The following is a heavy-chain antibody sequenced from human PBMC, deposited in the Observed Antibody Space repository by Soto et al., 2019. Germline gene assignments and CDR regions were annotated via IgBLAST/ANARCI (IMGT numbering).Heavy chain of an antibody. CDR1: SGSVSNGSYY. V-gene: IGHV4-61*01. CDR3: ARQGPTYNRFDP. Sequence: SETLSLTCTVSSGSVSNGSYYWNWIRQPPGKGLEWVGYISYSGSTHYNPSLKSRVTISVDTSKNQFSLKLSSGTASDTAVYYCARQGPTYNRFDPWGQGALVTVSS. J-gene: IGHJ5*02. CDR2: ISYSGST.